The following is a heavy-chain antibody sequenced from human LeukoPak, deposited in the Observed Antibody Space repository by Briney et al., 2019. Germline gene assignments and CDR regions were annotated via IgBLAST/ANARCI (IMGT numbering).Heavy chain of an antibody. CDR3: ARIIAGPDFFDY. CDR1: GFSLTTNKMC. CDR2: IDWDDDK. J-gene: IGHJ4*02. D-gene: IGHD2-21*01. V-gene: IGHV2-70*11. Sequence: SGPTLLNPTQTLTLTCTFSGFSLTTNKMCVSWIRKPPGKALEWLARIDWDDDKYYSTSLKTRLTISKDTSKNQVVLTMTNVDPVDTATYYCARIIAGPDFFDYWGQGTLITVSS.